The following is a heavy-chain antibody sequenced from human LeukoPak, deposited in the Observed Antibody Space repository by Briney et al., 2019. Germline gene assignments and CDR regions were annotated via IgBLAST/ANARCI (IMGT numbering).Heavy chain of an antibody. J-gene: IGHJ4*02. CDR1: GFIFRSYG. CDR2: ISGSGGSI. CDR3: AKGPHSSGWLYYFDY. V-gene: IGHV3-23*01. Sequence: GGSLRLSCAASGFIFRSYGMSWVRQAPGKGLEWVSGISGSGGSIYYADSVKGRFTISRDNSKNTLYLQMNSLRAGDTAVYYCAKGPHSSGWLYYFDYWGQGTLVTVSS. D-gene: IGHD6-19*01.